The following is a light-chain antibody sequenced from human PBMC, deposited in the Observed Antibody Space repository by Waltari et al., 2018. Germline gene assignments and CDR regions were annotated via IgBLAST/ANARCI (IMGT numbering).Light chain of an antibody. CDR3: QTGGHGTGV. CDR1: SGHSSNV. CDR2: VNSDGSH. J-gene: IGLJ3*02. V-gene: IGLV4-69*01. Sequence: QLVLTQSPSASASLGASARLTCTLSSGHSSNVIAWLQQQPQKGPRYLLKVNSDGSHSKGGEIPDRFAGSSSAAERYLTISSLQSEDEADYYCQTGGHGTGVFGGGTRLTVL.